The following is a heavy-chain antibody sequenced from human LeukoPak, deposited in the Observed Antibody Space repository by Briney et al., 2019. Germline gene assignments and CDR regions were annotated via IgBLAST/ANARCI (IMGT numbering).Heavy chain of an antibody. CDR3: ARETAAAGIDY. Sequence: SETLSLTCAVYGGSFSGYYWSWLRQPPGKGLEWIGEINHSGSTIYNPSLKSRVTISVDKSKNQFSLKLSSVTAADTAVYYCARETAAAGIDYWGQGTLVTVSS. V-gene: IGHV4-34*01. J-gene: IGHJ4*02. CDR1: GGSFSGYY. D-gene: IGHD6-13*01. CDR2: INHSGST.